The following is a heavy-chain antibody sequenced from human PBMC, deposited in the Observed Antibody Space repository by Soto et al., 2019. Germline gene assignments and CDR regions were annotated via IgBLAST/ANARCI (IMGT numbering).Heavy chain of an antibody. V-gene: IGHV1-3*01. D-gene: IGHD1-26*01. CDR1: GYTFTSYA. Sequence: PSVKVSCKASGYTFTSYAMHWVRQAPGQRLEWMGWINAGNGNTKYSQKFQGRVTITRDTSASTAYMELSSLRSEDTAVYYCAREGGSYYLLSWFDPWGQGTLVTVSS. CDR3: AREGGSYYLLSWFDP. J-gene: IGHJ5*02. CDR2: INAGNGNT.